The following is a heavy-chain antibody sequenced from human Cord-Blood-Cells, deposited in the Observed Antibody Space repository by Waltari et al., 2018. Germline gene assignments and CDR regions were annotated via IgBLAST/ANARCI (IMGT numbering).Heavy chain of an antibody. D-gene: IGHD6-13*01. CDR3: ARASSSWYYYYYMDV. Sequence: QLQLQESGPGLVKPSETLSLTCTVSGGSISSSSYYWGWIRQPPGKGLEWIGSIYYSGSTYYNPSLKSRVTISVDTSKNQFSLKLSSVTAADTAVYYCARASSSWYYYYYMDVWGKGTTVTVSS. CDR1: GGSISSSSYY. CDR2: IYYSGST. J-gene: IGHJ6*03. V-gene: IGHV4-39*01.